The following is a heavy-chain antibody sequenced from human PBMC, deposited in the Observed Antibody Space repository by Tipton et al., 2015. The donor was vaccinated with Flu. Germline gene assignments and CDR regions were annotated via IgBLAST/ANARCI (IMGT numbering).Heavy chain of an antibody. D-gene: IGHD3-16*01. J-gene: IGHJ4*02. CDR1: SGSISSSTW. CDR2: IYHSGST. Sequence: TLSLTCAVSSGSISSSTWWSWVRQAPGKGLEWIGEIYHSGSTSYNPSLKSRVTISLDKSKNQFSLNLRSVTAADTAVYYCATHRGGITPPGDCFEYWGQGTLVTVSS. CDR3: ATHRGGITPPGDCFEY. V-gene: IGHV4-4*02.